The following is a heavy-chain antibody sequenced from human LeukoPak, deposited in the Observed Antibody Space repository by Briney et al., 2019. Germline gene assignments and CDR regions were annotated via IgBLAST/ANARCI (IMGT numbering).Heavy chain of an antibody. V-gene: IGHV1-8*01. J-gene: IGHJ5*02. Sequence: ASVKVSCKASGYTFTSYDINWVRQATGQGLEWMGWMNPNSGNTGYAQKFQGRVTMTRNTSISTAYMELSSPRSEDTAVYYCARVLRFLNWFDPWGQGTLVTVSS. CDR2: MNPNSGNT. CDR3: ARVLRFLNWFDP. D-gene: IGHD5-12*01. CDR1: GYTFTSYD.